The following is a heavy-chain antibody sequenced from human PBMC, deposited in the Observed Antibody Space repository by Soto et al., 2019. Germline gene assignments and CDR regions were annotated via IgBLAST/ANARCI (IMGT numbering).Heavy chain of an antibody. D-gene: IGHD3-3*01. Sequence: SETLSLTCTVSGGSISSGGYYWSWIRQHPGKGLEWIGYIYYSGSTYYNPSLKSRVTISVDTSKNQFSLKLSSVTAADTAVYYCAREKLVTIFGVVEYYFDYWGQGTLVTVSS. J-gene: IGHJ4*02. CDR3: AREKLVTIFGVVEYYFDY. V-gene: IGHV4-31*03. CDR2: IYYSGST. CDR1: GGSISSGGYY.